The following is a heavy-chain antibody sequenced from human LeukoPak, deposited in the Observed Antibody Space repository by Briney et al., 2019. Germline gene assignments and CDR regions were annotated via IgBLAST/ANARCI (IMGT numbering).Heavy chain of an antibody. V-gene: IGHV3-21*01. Sequence: GGSLSLSCAASGFNFSSYTLNWFRQAPGKRLEWVSSITGDGSSIYYAGPVRGRFTISRDNAKELVFLQLNSLRAEDTAVYYCAKDTFYVTGLARFDTWGQGTLVTVSS. CDR2: ITGDGSSI. J-gene: IGHJ5*02. CDR3: AKDTFYVTGLARFDT. CDR1: GFNFSSYT. D-gene: IGHD2/OR15-2a*01.